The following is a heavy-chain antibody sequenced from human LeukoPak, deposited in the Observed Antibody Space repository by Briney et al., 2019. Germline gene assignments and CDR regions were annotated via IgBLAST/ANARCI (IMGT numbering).Heavy chain of an antibody. CDR2: IYYSGAT. CDR3: ARDTNEDSSGSPFDP. V-gene: IGHV4-31*01. CDR1: GVTISSGGYY. J-gene: IGHJ5*02. D-gene: IGHD3-22*01. Sequence: PSRTLTLTCTVSGVTISSGGYYWICIPPHPGKGLEWIGYIYYSGATYSNPSINRLATISVDTSKNQFSLKLSSVTAGDTGVYYCARDTNEDSSGSPFDPWGQGTLVTVSS.